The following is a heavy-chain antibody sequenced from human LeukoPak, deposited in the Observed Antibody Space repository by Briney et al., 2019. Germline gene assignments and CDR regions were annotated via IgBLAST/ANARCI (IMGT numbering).Heavy chain of an antibody. CDR3: ARSGQWLVPSRGWFDP. D-gene: IGHD6-19*01. CDR2: ISAYNGNT. CDR1: GYTFTSYG. Sequence: GASVKVSGKASGYTFTSYGISWVRQAPGQGLEWMGWISAYNGNTNYAQKLQGRVTMTTDTSTSTAYMELRSLRSDDTAVYYCARSGQWLVPSRGWFDPWGQGTLVTVSS. J-gene: IGHJ5*02. V-gene: IGHV1-18*01.